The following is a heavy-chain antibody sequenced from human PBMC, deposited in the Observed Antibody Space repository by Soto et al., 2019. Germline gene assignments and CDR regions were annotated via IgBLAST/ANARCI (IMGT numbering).Heavy chain of an antibody. CDR3: ARNFGKDIVVVPAASKRYLLGY. V-gene: IGHV3-33*01. J-gene: IGHJ4*02. CDR2: IWYDGSNK. CDR1: GFTFSSYG. D-gene: IGHD2-2*01. Sequence: GGSLRLSCAASGFTFSSYGMHWVRQAPGKGLEWVAVIWYDGSNKYYADSVKGRFTISRDNSKNTLYLQMNSLRAEDTAVYYCARNFGKDIVVVPAASKRYLLGYWGQGTLVTVSS.